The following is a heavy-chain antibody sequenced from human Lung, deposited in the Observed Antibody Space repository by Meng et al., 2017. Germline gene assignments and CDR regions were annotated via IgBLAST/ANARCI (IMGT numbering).Heavy chain of an antibody. CDR1: GGSISSGGYS. CDR3: ARSGYCSGSSCYGSFDS. Sequence: QLQLQESGSGLVKPSQTLSLTCAVSGGSISSGGYSWSWIRQPPGKGLEWIGYISHSGSTYYNPSLKNRVTISVDRSKNQFSPRLTSVTAADTAVYSCARSGYCSGSSCYGSFDSWGQGTLVTVSS. V-gene: IGHV4-30-2*01. J-gene: IGHJ4*02. CDR2: ISHSGST. D-gene: IGHD2-15*01.